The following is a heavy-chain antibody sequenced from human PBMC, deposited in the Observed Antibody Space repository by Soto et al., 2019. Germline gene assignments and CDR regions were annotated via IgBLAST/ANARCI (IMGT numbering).Heavy chain of an antibody. J-gene: IGHJ6*02. D-gene: IGHD1-26*01. CDR2: IEYSGVT. Sequence: SETLSLTCTVSGGSISSYYWNWIRQSPGKGLEWIGYIEYSGVTDYNPSLNSRVTISVDTSKNQFSLKLTSVTAADTAMYYCTRAPRGYYGMDVWGQGTTVTVSS. CDR3: TRAPRGYYGMDV. CDR1: GGSISSYY. V-gene: IGHV4-59*01.